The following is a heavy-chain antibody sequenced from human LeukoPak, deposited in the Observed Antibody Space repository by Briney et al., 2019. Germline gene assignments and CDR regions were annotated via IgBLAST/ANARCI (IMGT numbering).Heavy chain of an antibody. CDR2: IYSGGST. Sequence: QPGGSLRLSCAASGFSVSRNYMSWVRQAPGKGLEWVSVIYSGGSTYYADSVKGRFTISRDNSKNTLYLLMNSLRAEDTAVYYCARDSYYGSGSYYRYTFDYWGQGTLVTVSS. D-gene: IGHD3-10*01. CDR3: ARDSYYGSGSYYRYTFDY. CDR1: GFSVSRNY. V-gene: IGHV3-53*01. J-gene: IGHJ4*02.